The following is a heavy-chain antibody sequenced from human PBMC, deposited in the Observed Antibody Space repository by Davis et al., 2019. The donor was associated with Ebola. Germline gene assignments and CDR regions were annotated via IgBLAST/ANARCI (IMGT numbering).Heavy chain of an antibody. J-gene: IGHJ4*02. Sequence: ASVKVSCKASGYTFTSYGINWVRQAPGQGLEWMGWINPNSGGTNYAQKFQGWVTMTRDTSISTAYMELSRLRSDDTAVYYCARDGYCSGGSCYYFDYWGQGTLVTVSS. D-gene: IGHD2-15*01. CDR3: ARDGYCSGGSCYYFDY. V-gene: IGHV1-2*04. CDR2: INPNSGGT. CDR1: GYTFTSYG.